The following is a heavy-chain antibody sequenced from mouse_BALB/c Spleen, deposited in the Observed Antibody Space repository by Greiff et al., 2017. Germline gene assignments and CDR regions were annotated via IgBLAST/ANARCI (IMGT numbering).Heavy chain of an antibody. D-gene: IGHD4-1*01. J-gene: IGHJ2*01. V-gene: IGHV7-1*02. CDR1: GFTFSDFY. CDR2: SRNKANDYTT. CDR3: ARANWDGYYFDY. Sequence: DVKLVESGGGLVQPGGSLRLSCATSGFTFSDFYMEWVRQPPGKRLEWIAASRNKANDYTTEYSASVKGRFIVSRDTSQSILYLQMNALRAEDTAIYYCARANWDGYYFDYWGQGTTLTVSS.